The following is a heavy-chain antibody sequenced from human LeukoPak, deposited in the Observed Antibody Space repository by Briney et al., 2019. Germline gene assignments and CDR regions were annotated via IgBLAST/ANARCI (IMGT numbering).Heavy chain of an antibody. CDR1: GLTVTDYY. D-gene: IGHD2-15*01. J-gene: IGHJ3*02. CDR2: IGGSASNI. CDR3: AKEWSAFDI. Sequence: GSLRLSCAASGLTVTDYYMHWIRQAPGKGLEWVSFIGGSASNIYYADPVKGRFTIARDNAKNSLYLQMNSLRAEDTVVYYCAKEWSAFDIWGQGTMVTVSS. V-gene: IGHV3-11*04.